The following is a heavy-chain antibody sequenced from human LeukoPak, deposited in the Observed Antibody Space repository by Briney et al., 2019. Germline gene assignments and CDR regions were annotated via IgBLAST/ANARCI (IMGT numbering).Heavy chain of an antibody. V-gene: IGHV1-18*01. Sequence: AASVKVSCKASVYTFTNYGISWVRQAPGQGLEWMGWISAYNGNTNYAQRLQGRVTMTADTSTNTAYMELRRLRSDDTAVYYCTRDYYYDPYYFDYWGQGALVTVPS. D-gene: IGHD3-22*01. CDR2: ISAYNGNT. CDR1: VYTFTNYG. CDR3: TRDYYYDPYYFDY. J-gene: IGHJ4*02.